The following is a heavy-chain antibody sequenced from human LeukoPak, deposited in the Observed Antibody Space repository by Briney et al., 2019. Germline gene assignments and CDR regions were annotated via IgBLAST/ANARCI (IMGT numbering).Heavy chain of an antibody. CDR1: GGSISPYY. CDR2: IYYSGST. Sequence: SETLSLTCTVPGGSISPYYWSWIRQPPGKGLEWIGYIYYSGSTNYNPSLKSRVTISVDTSKNQFSLKLSSVTAADTAVYYCARAFYPGYYSYMAVWGKGTTVTVSS. J-gene: IGHJ6*03. V-gene: IGHV4-59*01. D-gene: IGHD3-3*02. CDR3: ARAFYPGYYSYMAV.